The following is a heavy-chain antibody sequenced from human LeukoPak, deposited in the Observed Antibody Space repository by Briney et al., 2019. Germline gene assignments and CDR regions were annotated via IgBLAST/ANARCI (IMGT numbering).Heavy chain of an antibody. V-gene: IGHV3-49*04. D-gene: IGHD3-22*01. CDR1: EVTLGDYP. CDR2: IRSRAYDGTT. J-gene: IGHJ4*02. Sequence: GGSLRLSCTASEVTLGDYPLTWVRQAPGKGLEWVGFIRSRAYDGTTKYAASVRGRFTISRDDSKNIAYLQMNSLKIEDTAVYYCGYGSTGFFTLSLWGPGTLVTVSS. CDR3: GYGSTGFFTLSL.